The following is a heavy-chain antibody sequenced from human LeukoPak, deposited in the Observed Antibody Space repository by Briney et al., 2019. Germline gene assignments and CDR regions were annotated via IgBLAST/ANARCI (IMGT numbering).Heavy chain of an antibody. Sequence: ASVKVSCKASGYTFTSYGISWVRQAPGQGLEWMGWISAYNGNTNYAQKLQGRVTMTTDTSTSTAYMELRSLRSDDTAVYYCAGDRGRYSSSSWFDPWGQGTLVTVSS. CDR2: ISAYNGNT. CDR1: GYTFTSYG. V-gene: IGHV1-18*01. CDR3: AGDRGRYSSSSWFDP. J-gene: IGHJ5*02. D-gene: IGHD6-6*01.